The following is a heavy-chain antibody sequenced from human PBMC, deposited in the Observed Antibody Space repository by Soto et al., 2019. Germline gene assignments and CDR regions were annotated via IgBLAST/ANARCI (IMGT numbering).Heavy chain of an antibody. D-gene: IGHD6-19*01. Sequence: PGGSLRLSCAASGFTFSSYGMHWVRQAPGKGLEWVAVIWYDGSNKYYADSVKGRFTISRDNSKNTLYLQMSSLRSEDTAVYYCARAGAVSVRSGWYYYWGQGTLVTVSS. CDR2: IWYDGSNK. V-gene: IGHV3-33*01. CDR3: ARAGAVSVRSGWYYY. J-gene: IGHJ4*02. CDR1: GFTFSSYG.